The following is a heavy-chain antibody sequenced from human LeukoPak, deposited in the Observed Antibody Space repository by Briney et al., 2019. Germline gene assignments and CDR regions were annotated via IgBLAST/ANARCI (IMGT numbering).Heavy chain of an antibody. D-gene: IGHD5-18*01. CDR3: ARDQEQLWLFDY. Sequence: ASVKVSCKASGYTFTDYYIHWVRQAPGQGLEWMGWINPNSGGTNYAQKFQGRVTMTRDTSISTAYMELSRLRSDDTAVYYCARDQEQLWLFDYWGQGTLVTVSS. CDR1: GYTFTDYY. CDR2: INPNSGGT. J-gene: IGHJ4*02. V-gene: IGHV1-2*02.